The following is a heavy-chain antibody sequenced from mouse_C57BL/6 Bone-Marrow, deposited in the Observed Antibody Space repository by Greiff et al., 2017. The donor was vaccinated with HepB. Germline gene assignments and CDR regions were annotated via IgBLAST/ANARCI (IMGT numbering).Heavy chain of an antibody. Sequence: EVQLQQSGAELVRPGASVKLSCTASGFNIKDDYMHWVKQRPEQGLEWIGWIDPENGDTEYASKFQGKATITADTSSNTAYLQLSSLTSEDTAVYYCTTEGWLLPDYWGQGTTLTVSS. CDR3: TTEGWLLPDY. CDR1: GFNIKDDY. V-gene: IGHV14-4*01. J-gene: IGHJ2*01. D-gene: IGHD2-3*01. CDR2: IDPENGDT.